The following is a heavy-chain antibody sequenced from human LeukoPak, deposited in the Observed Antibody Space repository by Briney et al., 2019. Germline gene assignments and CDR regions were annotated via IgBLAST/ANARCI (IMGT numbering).Heavy chain of an antibody. D-gene: IGHD3-10*01. CDR3: ARDFFPFYCSGSYYPLSPFDY. V-gene: IGHV3-20*04. CDR1: GFIFDDYG. J-gene: IGHJ4*02. Sequence: GGSLRLSCAASGFIFDDYGVSWVRQAPGKGLEWVSGITWNGGSTGYADSVKGRFTISRDNAKNSLYLQMNSLRAEDTALYYCARDFFPFYCSGSYYPLSPFDYWGQGTLVTVSS. CDR2: ITWNGGST.